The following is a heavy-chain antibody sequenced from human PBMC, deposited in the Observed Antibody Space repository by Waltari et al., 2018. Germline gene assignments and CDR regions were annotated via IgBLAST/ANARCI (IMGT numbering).Heavy chain of an antibody. V-gene: IGHV4-38-2*01. CDR3: ARRKVDYYDNWSSHYYMDV. Sequence: QVQLQESGPGLVKPSETLSLTCDVPGYSISSGYYWDWIRLPPGKGLEWIGSSYHSGSTYHHPSLKSRVVISGDTSKNQFSLKLSSVTAADTAVYYCARRKVDYYDNWSSHYYMDVWGKGTTVTVSS. D-gene: IGHD3-22*01. CDR2: SYHSGST. CDR1: GYSISSGYY. J-gene: IGHJ6*03.